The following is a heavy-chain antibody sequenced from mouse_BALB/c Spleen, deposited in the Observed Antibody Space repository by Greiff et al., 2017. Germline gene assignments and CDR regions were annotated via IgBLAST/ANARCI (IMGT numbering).Heavy chain of an antibody. CDR3: ARSDDGYYAYYYAMDY. CDR2: ISYSGST. D-gene: IGHD2-3*01. V-gene: IGHV3-2*02. J-gene: IGHJ4*01. CDR1: GYSITSDYA. Sequence: EVKLVESGPGLVKPSQSLSLTCTVTGYSITSDYAWNWIRQFPGNKLEWMGYISYSGSTSYNPSLKSRISITRDTSKNQFFLQLNSVTTEDTATYYCARSDDGYYAYYYAMDYWGQGTSVTVSS.